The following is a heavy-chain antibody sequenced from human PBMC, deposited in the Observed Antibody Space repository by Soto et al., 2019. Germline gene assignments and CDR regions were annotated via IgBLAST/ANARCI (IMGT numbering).Heavy chain of an antibody. D-gene: IGHD3-10*01. CDR2: IKQDGNEK. J-gene: IGHJ5*02. V-gene: IGHV3-7*01. CDR1: GFTFSTYW. CDR3: ARGRGWFDP. Sequence: VGSLRLSCAASGFTFSTYWMSWVRQAPGKGLEWVANIKQDGNEKYFVDSVKGRFTISRDNAKNSLYLQMNSLRADDTAVYYCARGRGWFDPWGQGTLVTVSS.